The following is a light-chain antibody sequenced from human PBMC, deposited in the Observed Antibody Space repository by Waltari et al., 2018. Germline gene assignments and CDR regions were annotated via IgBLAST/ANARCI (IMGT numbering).Light chain of an antibody. Sequence: QSVLTQPPSVSGAPGQRVTISCTGSSSNIGAGYDVHWCQQLPGPAPKLLIYGNRNRPSGVPDRFSGSKSGTAASLAITGLQAEDEADYYCQSYDSSLSGSWVFGGGTKLTVL. J-gene: IGLJ2*01. CDR2: GNR. CDR1: SSNIGAGYD. V-gene: IGLV1-40*01. CDR3: QSYDSSLSGSWV.